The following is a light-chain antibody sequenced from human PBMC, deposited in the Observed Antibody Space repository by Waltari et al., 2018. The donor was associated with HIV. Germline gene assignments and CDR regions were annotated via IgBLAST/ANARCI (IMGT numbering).Light chain of an antibody. CDR3: QQSYSTPA. J-gene: IGKJ2*01. V-gene: IGKV1-39*01. CDR1: QSSSSY. Sequence: DIQLTQSPSSLSASVADRVTITCRTSQSSSSYLNWFQQNPGKAPKLLIYAASNLQSGVPSRFSGSGSGTDFTLTSSSLQPEDFGTYYCQQSYSTPAFGQGTKLEIK. CDR2: AAS.